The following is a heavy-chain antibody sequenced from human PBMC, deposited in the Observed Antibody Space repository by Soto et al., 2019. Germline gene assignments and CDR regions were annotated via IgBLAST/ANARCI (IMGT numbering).Heavy chain of an antibody. CDR1: GFTFSSYA. Sequence: GGSLRLSCAASGFTFSSYAMSWVRQAPGKGLEWVSAISGSGGSTYYADPVKGRFTISRDNSKNTLYLQMNSLRAEDTAVYYCAKDCSGGSCYSSDYYGMDVWGQGTTVTVSS. CDR3: AKDCSGGSCYSSDYYGMDV. D-gene: IGHD2-15*01. V-gene: IGHV3-23*01. J-gene: IGHJ6*02. CDR2: ISGSGGST.